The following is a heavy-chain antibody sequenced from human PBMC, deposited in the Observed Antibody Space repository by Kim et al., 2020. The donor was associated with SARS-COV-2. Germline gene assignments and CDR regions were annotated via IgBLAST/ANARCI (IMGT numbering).Heavy chain of an antibody. V-gene: IGHV3-30*01. J-gene: IGHJ4*02. Sequence: YADSVKGRFTISRDNSKNTLYLQMNSLRAEDTAVYYCARGRHSSSWYPDYWGQGTLVTVSS. D-gene: IGHD6-13*01. CDR3: ARGRHSSSWYPDY.